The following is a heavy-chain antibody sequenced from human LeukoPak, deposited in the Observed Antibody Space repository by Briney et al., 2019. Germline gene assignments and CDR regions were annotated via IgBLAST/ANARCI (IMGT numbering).Heavy chain of an antibody. CDR3: AREGGHSYGYHFDY. V-gene: IGHV4-4*07. D-gene: IGHD5-18*01. J-gene: IGHJ4*02. CDR2: IYASGSA. Sequence: SETLSLTCSVSGGSISSYYWSWIRQPAGKGLEWIGRIYASGSANYNPSLKSQVTMSVDTSKNQFSLQLSSVTAADTAVYYCAREGGHSYGYHFDYWGQGTLVTVSS. CDR1: GGSISSYY.